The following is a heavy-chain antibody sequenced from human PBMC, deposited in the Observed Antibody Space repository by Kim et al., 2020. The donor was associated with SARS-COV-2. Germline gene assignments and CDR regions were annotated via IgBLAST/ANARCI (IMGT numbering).Heavy chain of an antibody. CDR3: ARHYQFVVVTGMIFFDF. V-gene: IGHV4-39*01. D-gene: IGHD2-21*02. Sequence: SHTSRITISLDTSKIQFSLKLTSVTAADTAVYYCARHYQFVVVTGMIFFDFWGQGNLVTVSS. J-gene: IGHJ4*02.